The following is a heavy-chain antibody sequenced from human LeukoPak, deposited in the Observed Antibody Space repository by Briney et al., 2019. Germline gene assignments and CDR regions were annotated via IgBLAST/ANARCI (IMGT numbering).Heavy chain of an antibody. J-gene: IGHJ4*02. CDR3: ARKALYGSGSYGY. CDR1: GFTFSSYE. Sequence: GGSLTLSCAASGFTFSSYEMNWVSQAPGKGLEWVSYISSIITTIYYAHSVRGRVTISRDNAKNSLYLQMSGLRAEDTAVYYCARKALYGSGSYGYWGQGTLVTVSS. V-gene: IGHV3-48*03. CDR2: ISSIITTI. D-gene: IGHD3-10*01.